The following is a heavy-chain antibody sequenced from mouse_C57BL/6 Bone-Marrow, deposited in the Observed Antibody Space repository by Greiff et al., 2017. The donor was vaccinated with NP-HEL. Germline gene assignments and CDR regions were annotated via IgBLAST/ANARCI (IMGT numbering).Heavy chain of an antibody. CDR3: ARRNDYDSWYFDV. Sequence: VQLKESGPELVKPGASVKISCKASGYSFTGYYMHWVKQNHGNILDWIGYIYPYNGAPSYNQKFKGKATLTVDKSSSTAYMELRSLTSEDSAVYYCARRNDYDSWYFDVWGTGTTVTVSS. CDR1: GYSFTGYY. CDR2: IYPYNGAP. V-gene: IGHV1-31*01. J-gene: IGHJ1*03. D-gene: IGHD2-4*01.